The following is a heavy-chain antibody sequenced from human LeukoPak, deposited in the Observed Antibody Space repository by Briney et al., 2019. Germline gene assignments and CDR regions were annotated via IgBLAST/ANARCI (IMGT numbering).Heavy chain of an antibody. V-gene: IGHV3-13*01. CDR2: IGTAGEI. CDR3: ARAGYSSTWYSRYFDL. D-gene: IGHD6-13*01. Sequence: GGSLRLSCAASGFTFSSYDMHWVRQATGKGLEWVSAIGTAGEIYYPGSVKGRFTISRENAKNSLYLQMNSLRAGDTAVYYCARAGYSSTWYSRYFDLWGRGTLVTVSS. J-gene: IGHJ2*01. CDR1: GFTFSSYD.